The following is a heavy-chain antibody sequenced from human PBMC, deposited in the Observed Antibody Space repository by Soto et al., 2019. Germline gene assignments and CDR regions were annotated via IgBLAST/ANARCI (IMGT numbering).Heavy chain of an antibody. CDR2: IYYSGTT. D-gene: IGHD2-21*02. Sequence: DTLFLTGTVSGGLLSSGDYYWGWVRQPPGKGLDWIGNIYYSGTTYYNLSLKSRVTISVDTSKNQFSLKRSSVTAADTAVYYCATFVVPASRHTAFDFWGPGTLVTVSS. CDR1: GGLLSSGDYY. V-gene: IGHV4-39*01. J-gene: IGHJ4*02. CDR3: ATFVVPASRHTAFDF.